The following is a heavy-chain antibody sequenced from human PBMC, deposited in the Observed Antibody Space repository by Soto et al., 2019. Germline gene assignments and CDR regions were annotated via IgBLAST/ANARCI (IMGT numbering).Heavy chain of an antibody. V-gene: IGHV4-31*02. J-gene: IGHJ4*02. D-gene: IGHD3-10*01. CDR2: IYHSGTT. CDR1: GTSLRSGGNY. Sequence: QVQLQVSGPGLVKPSQTLSLMCSVSGTSLRSGGNYWSRIRQHPVKGLEWIGQIYHSGTTYYNPSLKSRVANSLDPSQSQFSLMLDSCALADTAGYLCAEARDQFGGQFDYRGRGILVTVSS. CDR3: AEARDQFGGQFDY.